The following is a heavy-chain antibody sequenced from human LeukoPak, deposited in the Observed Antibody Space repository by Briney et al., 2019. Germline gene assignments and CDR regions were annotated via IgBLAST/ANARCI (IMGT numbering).Heavy chain of an antibody. Sequence: ASVKVSCKASGGTFSSYAISWVRQAPGRGLEWMGGIIPIFGTANYAQKFQGRVTITADESTSTAYMELSSLRSEDTAVYYCARDLEVLADLPLWGQGTMVTVSS. CDR3: ARDLEVLADLPL. V-gene: IGHV1-69*13. J-gene: IGHJ3*01. D-gene: IGHD1-1*01. CDR2: IIPIFGTA. CDR1: GGTFSSYA.